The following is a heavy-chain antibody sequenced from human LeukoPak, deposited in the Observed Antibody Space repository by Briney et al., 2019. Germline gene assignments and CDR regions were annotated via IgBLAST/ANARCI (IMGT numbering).Heavy chain of an antibody. Sequence: SETLSLTCTVSGGSISSYYWSWIRQPPGKGLEWIGYIYYSGSTNYNPSLKSRVTISVDTSKNQFSLKLSSVTAADTAVYYCATTILDAFDIWGQGTMVTVSS. J-gene: IGHJ3*02. CDR3: ATTILDAFDI. V-gene: IGHV4-59*08. CDR2: IYYSGST. D-gene: IGHD5-24*01. CDR1: GGSISSYY.